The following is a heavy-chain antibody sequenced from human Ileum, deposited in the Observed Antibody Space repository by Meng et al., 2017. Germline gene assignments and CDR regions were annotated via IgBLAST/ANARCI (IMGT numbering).Heavy chain of an antibody. CDR2: IDHSGSP. J-gene: IGHJ4*02. CDR3: ARHGGYYQDY. CDR1: GGSITTNSY. V-gene: IGHV4-4*02. D-gene: IGHD4-23*01. Sequence: QWQLQESGPGLVKPSGTLSLTCAVSGGSITTNSYWSWVRQSPEKGLEWIGQIDHSGSPYYNPSLKSRVTMSVDKSKSQVSLQLTSVTAADTAVYYCARHGGYYQDYWGQGTLVTVSS.